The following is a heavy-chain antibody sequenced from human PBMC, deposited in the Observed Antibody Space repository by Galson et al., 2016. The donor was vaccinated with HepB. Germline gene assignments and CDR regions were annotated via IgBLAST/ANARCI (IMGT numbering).Heavy chain of an antibody. CDR3: ARGIGSGWFGVLNY. Sequence: QSGAEVKKPGASVKVSCKASGYTFASYGISWVRQAPGQGLEWMGWINPYLSYTNYAQKAQGSGTMTTDTSTTTAYLELRSLRSEDTAVYYCARGIGSGWFGVLNYWGQGTLITVSS. CDR1: GYTFASYG. V-gene: IGHV1-18*01. CDR2: INPYLSYT. J-gene: IGHJ4*02. D-gene: IGHD6-19*01.